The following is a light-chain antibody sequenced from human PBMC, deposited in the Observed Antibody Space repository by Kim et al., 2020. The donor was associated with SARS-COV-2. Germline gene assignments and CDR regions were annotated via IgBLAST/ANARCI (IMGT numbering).Light chain of an antibody. V-gene: IGKV6-21*02. CDR2: YAS. J-gene: IGKJ2*01. Sequence: SVTPKEKVTITCRASQSIGGSLHWYQQKPDQSPELLIKYASQTISGVPSRFRGSGSGTDFSLTITSLEAEDAATYYCHQSSSLPYTFGQGTKLEI. CDR1: QSIGGS. CDR3: HQSSSLPYT.